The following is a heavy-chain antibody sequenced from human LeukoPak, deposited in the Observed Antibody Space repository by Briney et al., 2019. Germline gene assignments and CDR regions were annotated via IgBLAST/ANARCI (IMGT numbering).Heavy chain of an antibody. V-gene: IGHV3-30-3*01. CDR3: ARDESMVRGVIIY. J-gene: IGHJ4*02. CDR2: ISYDGSNK. CDR1: GFTFSSYA. Sequence: GGSLRLSCAASGFTFSSYAMHWVRQAPGKGLEWVAVISYDGSNKHYADSVKGRFTISRDNSKNTLYLQMNSLRAEDTAVYYCARDESMVRGVIIYWGQGTLVTVSS. D-gene: IGHD3-10*01.